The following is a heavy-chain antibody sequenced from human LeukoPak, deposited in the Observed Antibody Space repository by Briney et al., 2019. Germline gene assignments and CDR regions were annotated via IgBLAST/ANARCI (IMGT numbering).Heavy chain of an antibody. D-gene: IGHD5-18*01. J-gene: IGHJ4*02. CDR2: ISHDGRDK. V-gene: IGHV3-30*04. CDR1: AFSFNTYT. Sequence: GGSLRLSCAASAFSFNTYTMHWVRQAPGKGLEGVALISHDGRDKYYADSVKGRFTISRDNSKNTLYLHMNSLRVDDTAFYYCARVRGYTYGPFDSWGQGTLVTVSS. CDR3: ARVRGYTYGPFDS.